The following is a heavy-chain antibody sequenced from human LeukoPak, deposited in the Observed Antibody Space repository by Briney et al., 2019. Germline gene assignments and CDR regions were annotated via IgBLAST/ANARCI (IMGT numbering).Heavy chain of an antibody. J-gene: IGHJ4*02. Sequence: SETLSLTCTVSGGSISSSSYYWGWIRQPPGKGLEWIGSIYHSGSTYYNPSLKSRVTISVDTSKNQFSLKLSSVTAADTAVYYCARILDYYYGSGSSFSGDYYFDYWGQGTLVTVSS. V-gene: IGHV4-39*07. CDR1: GGSISSSSYY. CDR3: ARILDYYYGSGSSFSGDYYFDY. D-gene: IGHD3-10*01. CDR2: IYHSGST.